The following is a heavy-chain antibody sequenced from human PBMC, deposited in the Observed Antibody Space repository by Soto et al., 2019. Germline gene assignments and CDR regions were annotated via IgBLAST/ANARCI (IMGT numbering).Heavy chain of an antibody. CDR1: GDSVSGNSAA. D-gene: IGHD2-2*01. CDR2: TYYRSRWYN. Sequence: SQTLSLTCAISGDSVSGNSAAWNWIRQSPSRGLEWLGRTYYRSRWYNDYAVSVKSRITVTPDTSKNQFSLHLNSVTPEDTAVYYCARVIPGVEAWFDPWGQGTLVTVSS. CDR3: ARVIPGVEAWFDP. J-gene: IGHJ5*02. V-gene: IGHV6-1*01.